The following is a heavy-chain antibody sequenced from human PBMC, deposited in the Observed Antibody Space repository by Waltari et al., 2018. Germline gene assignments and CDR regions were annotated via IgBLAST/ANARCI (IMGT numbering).Heavy chain of an antibody. CDR1: GGSISSPY. CDR2: IYYSGST. V-gene: IGHV4-59*11. D-gene: IGHD6-6*01. J-gene: IGHJ4*02. CDR3: ARRSSIAAQYFDY. Sequence: QVQLQESGPGLVKPSETLSLTCTVSGGSISSPYWSWIRQPPGKGLEWIGYIYYSGSTNYNPSLKSRVTISVDTSKNQFSLKLSSVTAADTAVYYCARRSSIAAQYFDYWGQGTLVTVSS.